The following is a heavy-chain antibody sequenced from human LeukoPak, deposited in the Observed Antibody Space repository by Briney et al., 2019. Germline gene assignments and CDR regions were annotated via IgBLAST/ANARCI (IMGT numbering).Heavy chain of an antibody. V-gene: IGHV3-66*02. Sequence: GGSLRLSCAASGFTVSSNYMSWVRQAPGKGLEWVSVIYSGGSTYYADSVKGRFTISRDNSKNTLYLQMNSLRAEDTAVYYCAREYCSSTSCYNDGYYYYMDVWGKGTTVTVSS. J-gene: IGHJ6*03. D-gene: IGHD2-2*02. CDR3: AREYCSSTSCYNDGYYYYMDV. CDR1: GFTVSSNY. CDR2: IYSGGST.